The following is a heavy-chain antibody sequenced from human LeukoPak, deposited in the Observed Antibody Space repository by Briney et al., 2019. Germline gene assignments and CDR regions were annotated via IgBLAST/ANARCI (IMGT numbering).Heavy chain of an antibody. J-gene: IGHJ4*02. CDR3: ARGLSIAALSASSSWYENPTFQNLPFDY. Sequence: GGSLRLSCAASGFTFSSYSMNWVRQAPGKGLEWVSSISSSSSYIYYADSVKGRFTISRDNAKNSLYLQMNSLRAEDTAVYYCARGLSIAALSASSSWYENPTFQNLPFDYWGQGTLVTVSS. CDR2: ISSSSSYI. V-gene: IGHV3-21*01. CDR1: GFTFSSYS. D-gene: IGHD6-13*01.